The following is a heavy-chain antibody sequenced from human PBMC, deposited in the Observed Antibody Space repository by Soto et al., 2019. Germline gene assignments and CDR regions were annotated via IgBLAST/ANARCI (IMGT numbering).Heavy chain of an antibody. D-gene: IGHD3-3*01. CDR2: IVGISNTA. CDR1: GSTFNNFA. CDR3: AKSITRWEVNYYFDN. V-gene: IGHV1-69*06. Sequence: QVLLLQSGAEVKEPGSSVRVSCEASGSTFNNFAFSWVRQAPGHGPEWMGGIVGISNTADYSQRFQDRVTITADTSTNNLYIELRRLRFDDKAVYYCAKSITRWEVNYYFDNGGRGTWVT. J-gene: IGHJ4*02.